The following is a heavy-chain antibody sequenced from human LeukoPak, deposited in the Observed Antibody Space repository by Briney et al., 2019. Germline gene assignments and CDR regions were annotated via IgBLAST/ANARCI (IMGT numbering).Heavy chain of an antibody. CDR2: IKQDASVK. D-gene: IGHD1-1*01. CDR1: GLTFGGHW. V-gene: IGHV3-7*01. CDR3: ARNDDVFDI. Sequence: GGSLRLSCVASGLTFGGHWMSWVRQAPGKGLEWVANIKQDASVKQYVDSVKGRFTISRDNSKNSLYLQMNSLRVEDTAVYYCARNDDVFDIWGQGTMVTVSS. J-gene: IGHJ3*02.